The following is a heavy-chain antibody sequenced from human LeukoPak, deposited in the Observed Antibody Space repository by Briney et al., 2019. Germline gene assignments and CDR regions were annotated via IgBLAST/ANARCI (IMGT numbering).Heavy chain of an antibody. CDR3: ARRITGAVDY. D-gene: IGHD1-20*01. Sequence: MGIIYPGDSETRYSPSFQGQVTISADKSINTAYLQWSSLKASDTAMYYCARRITGAVDYWGQGTLVTVSS. V-gene: IGHV5-51*01. CDR2: IYPGDSET. J-gene: IGHJ4*02.